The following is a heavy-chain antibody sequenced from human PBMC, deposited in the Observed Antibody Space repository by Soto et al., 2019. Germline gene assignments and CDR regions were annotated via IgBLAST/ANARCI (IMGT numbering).Heavy chain of an antibody. Sequence: SQTLSLTCAISGGIVSSNSAAWNWIRQSPSRGLEWLGRIYYRSKWDNDYAISVESRISINPDTSRNQFSLHLNSVTPEDTAVYYCARYSSPLHQYALDIWGQGTMVTVSS. D-gene: IGHD6-13*01. J-gene: IGHJ3*02. V-gene: IGHV6-1*01. CDR3: ARYSSPLHQYALDI. CDR2: IYYRSKWDN. CDR1: GGIVSSNSAA.